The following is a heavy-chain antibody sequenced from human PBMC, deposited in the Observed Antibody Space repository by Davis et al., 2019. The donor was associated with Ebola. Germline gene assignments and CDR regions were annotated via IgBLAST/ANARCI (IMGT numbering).Heavy chain of an antibody. CDR2: ISYDGSYK. CDR1: GFSFSNYA. CDR3: ARDGYGDYVPRIYYGLDI. D-gene: IGHD4-17*01. J-gene: IGHJ3*02. V-gene: IGHV3-30*04. Sequence: GESLKISCAASGFSFSNYAMHWVRQVPGKGLEWLTIISYDGSYKYHADSVKGRFTISRDNSKNTLYLQMNSLRPEDTAIYYCARDGYGDYVPRIYYGLDIWGQGTMVTVSS.